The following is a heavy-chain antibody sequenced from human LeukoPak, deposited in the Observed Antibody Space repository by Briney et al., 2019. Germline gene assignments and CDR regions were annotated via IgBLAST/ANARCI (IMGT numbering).Heavy chain of an antibody. CDR1: GYSFTSYW. J-gene: IGHJ3*02. V-gene: IGHV5-51*01. CDR3: ARPSSSGWYSDAFDI. Sequence: GESLKISCKGSGYSFTSYWFGWVRQMPGKGLEWMGIIYPGDSDTRYSPPFQGQVTISADKSISTAYLQWSSLKASDTAMYYCARPSSSGWYSDAFDIWGQGTMVTVSS. D-gene: IGHD6-19*01. CDR2: IYPGDSDT.